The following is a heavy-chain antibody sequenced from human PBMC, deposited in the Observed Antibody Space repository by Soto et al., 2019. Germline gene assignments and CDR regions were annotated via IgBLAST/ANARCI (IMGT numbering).Heavy chain of an antibody. CDR2: ISSNSGSI. CDR1: GFTFDHYV. J-gene: IGHJ1*01. V-gene: IGHV3-9*01. Sequence: EVQLVESGGGLVQPGRSLRLSCAASGFTFDHYVMHWVRRAPGKGLEWVSGISSNSGSIEYADSVKGRFTISRDNAKNSLYLQMNSLRSEDTALYYCAKDAGRRGAEHLHHWGQGTLVVVSS. CDR3: AKDAGRRGAEHLHH. D-gene: IGHD3-10*01.